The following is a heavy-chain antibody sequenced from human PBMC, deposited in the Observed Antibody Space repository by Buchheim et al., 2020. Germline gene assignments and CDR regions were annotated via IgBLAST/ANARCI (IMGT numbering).Heavy chain of an antibody. V-gene: IGHV3-11*06. CDR1: GFTFSDYY. J-gene: IGHJ6*02. CDR2: ISSSSSYT. CDR3: ARDRKGRSGYDHYYYYGMDV. Sequence: QVQLVESGGGLVKPGGSLRLSCAASGFTFSDYYMSWIRQAPGKGLEWVSYISSSSSYTNYADSVKGLFTISIDNAKNSMYLQMNSLRAEDTAVYYCARDRKGRSGYDHYYYYGMDVWGQGTT. D-gene: IGHD5-12*01.